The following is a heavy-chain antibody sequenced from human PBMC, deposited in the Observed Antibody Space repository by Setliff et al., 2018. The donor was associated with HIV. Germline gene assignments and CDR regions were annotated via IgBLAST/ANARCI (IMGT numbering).Heavy chain of an antibody. Sequence: LSLTCTVSGYSISSGFYWGWIRQPPGKGLEWIGSIYHSGSTYYNPSVQSPVTISVDTSKNQFSLKLSSVTAADTAVYYCARDQGFGELYLDYWGQGTLVTVSS. J-gene: IGHJ4*02. CDR1: GYSISSGFY. CDR3: ARDQGFGELYLDY. V-gene: IGHV4-38-2*02. D-gene: IGHD3-10*01. CDR2: IYHSGST.